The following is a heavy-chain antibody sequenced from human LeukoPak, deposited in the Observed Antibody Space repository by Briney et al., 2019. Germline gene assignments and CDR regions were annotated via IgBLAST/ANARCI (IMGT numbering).Heavy chain of an antibody. J-gene: IGHJ4*02. Sequence: SVKVSCKASGGTFSSYAISWVRQAPGQGLEWMGRIIPILGIANYAQKFQGRVTITADNSTSTAYMELSSLRSEGTAVYYCARDWSIAARNFDYWGQGTLVTVSS. CDR3: ARDWSIAARNFDY. CDR1: GGTFSSYA. D-gene: IGHD6-6*01. CDR2: IIPILGIA. V-gene: IGHV1-69*04.